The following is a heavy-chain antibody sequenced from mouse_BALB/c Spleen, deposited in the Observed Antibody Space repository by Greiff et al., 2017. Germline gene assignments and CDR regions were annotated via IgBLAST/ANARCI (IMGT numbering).Heavy chain of an antibody. CDR3: ARGSYAMDY. V-gene: IGHV1-77*01. Sequence: QVQLQQSGAELARPGASVKLSCKASGYTFTDSYINWVKQRTGQGLEWIGEIYPGSGNTYYNEKFKGKATLTADKSSSTAYMQLSSLTSEDSAVYFCARGSYAMDYWGQGTSVTVSS. CDR2: IYPGSGNT. CDR1: GYTFTDSY. J-gene: IGHJ4*01.